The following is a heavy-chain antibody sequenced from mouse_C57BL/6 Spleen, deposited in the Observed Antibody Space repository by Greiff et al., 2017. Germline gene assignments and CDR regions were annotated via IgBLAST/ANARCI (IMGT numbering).Heavy chain of an antibody. CDR1: GYAFSSSW. CDR2: LYPGNGDT. J-gene: IGHJ2*01. CDR3: ARDPSFDY. V-gene: IGHV1-82*01. Sequence: VQLQQSGPELVKPGASVKISCKASGYAFSSSWMHWVKQRPGKGLEWIGRLYPGNGDTNYNGKFKGKATLTADKSSSTAYMQLSSLTAEDSAVYCSARDPSFDYWGQGTTLTVSS.